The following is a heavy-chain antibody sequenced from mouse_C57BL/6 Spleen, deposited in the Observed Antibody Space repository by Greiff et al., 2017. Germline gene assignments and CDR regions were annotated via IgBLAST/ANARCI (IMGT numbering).Heavy chain of an antibody. Sequence: EVQLQESGGGLVKPGGSLKLSCAASGFTFSSYAMSWVRQTPEKRLEWVATISDGGSYTYYPDNVKGRFTLSIDNAKNNRYLQMSHLKSEDTAMYYCARELYYGSSGGGFAYWGQGTLVTVSA. CDR1: GFTFSSYA. J-gene: IGHJ3*01. CDR3: ARELYYGSSGGGFAY. CDR2: ISDGGSYT. V-gene: IGHV5-4*01. D-gene: IGHD1-1*01.